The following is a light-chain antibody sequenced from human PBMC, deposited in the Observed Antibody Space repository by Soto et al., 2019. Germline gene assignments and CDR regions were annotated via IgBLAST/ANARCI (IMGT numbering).Light chain of an antibody. J-gene: IGKJ5*01. CDR1: QSIGSDH. Sequence: EIELTQSPGILSLSPGESATFACRVIQSIGSDHLDWYQQRPGQSPRLLIYDVSERATGIPARFSGSGSETDFTLTISRLEPEDFGVYYCLHRMNWPLTFGQGTRLEIK. CDR2: DVS. CDR3: LHRMNWPLT. V-gene: IGKV3D-20*02.